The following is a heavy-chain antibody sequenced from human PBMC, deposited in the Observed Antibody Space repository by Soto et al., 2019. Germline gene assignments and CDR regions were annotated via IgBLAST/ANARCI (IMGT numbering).Heavy chain of an antibody. CDR2: INHSGST. Sequence: PSETLSLTCAVYGGSCSGYCWSWIRQPPGKGLEWIGEINHSGSTDYNPSLKSRVTISVDTSKNQFSLKLSSVTAADTAVYYCARGYDFWSGYYLGDYYYYYMDVWGKGTTVTVSS. V-gene: IGHV4-34*01. CDR3: ARGYDFWSGYYLGDYYYYYMDV. CDR1: GGSCSGYC. D-gene: IGHD3-3*01. J-gene: IGHJ6*03.